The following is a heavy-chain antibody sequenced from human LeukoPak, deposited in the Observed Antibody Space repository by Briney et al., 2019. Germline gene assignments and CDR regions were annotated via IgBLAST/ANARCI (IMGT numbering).Heavy chain of an antibody. J-gene: IGHJ4*02. D-gene: IGHD6-19*01. Sequence: ASVKVSCKASGYTFTYYGISWVRQAPGQGLEWMGWISAYNGNTNYAQKLQGRVTMTTDTSTGTAYMELRSLRSDDTAVYYCARSGIAVAGRGLVDYWGQGTLVTVSS. V-gene: IGHV1-18*01. CDR1: GYTFTYYG. CDR3: ARSGIAVAGRGLVDY. CDR2: ISAYNGNT.